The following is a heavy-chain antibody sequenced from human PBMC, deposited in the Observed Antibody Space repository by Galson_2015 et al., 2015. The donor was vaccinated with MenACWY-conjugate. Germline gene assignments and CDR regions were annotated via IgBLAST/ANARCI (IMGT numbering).Heavy chain of an antibody. Sequence: SLRLSCAASGFTFSSYGMHWVRQAPGKGLEWVAVIWYDGSNKYYADSVKGRFTISRDNSKNTLYLQMNSLRAEDTAVYYCARDSFREYGDFLDYWGQGTLVTVSS. CDR1: GFTFSSYG. CDR3: ARDSFREYGDFLDY. D-gene: IGHD4-17*01. CDR2: IWYDGSNK. V-gene: IGHV3-33*01. J-gene: IGHJ4*02.